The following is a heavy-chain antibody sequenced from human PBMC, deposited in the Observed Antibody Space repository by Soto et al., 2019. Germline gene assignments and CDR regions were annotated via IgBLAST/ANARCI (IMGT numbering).Heavy chain of an antibody. CDR2: IIPIFGTA. CDR1: GGTFNNYV. CDR3: AGRCDGTNCLGHFGY. D-gene: IGHD2-2*01. V-gene: IGHV1-69*06. Sequence: QVQLVQSGAEVKKPGSSVKVSCRASGGTFNNYVINWVRQAPGQGLEWMAGIIPIFGTANYAQKFQGRVTITADKSTNTAYMELNRLRSEDTAVYYCAGRCDGTNCLGHFGYWGQGTLVTVSS. J-gene: IGHJ4*02.